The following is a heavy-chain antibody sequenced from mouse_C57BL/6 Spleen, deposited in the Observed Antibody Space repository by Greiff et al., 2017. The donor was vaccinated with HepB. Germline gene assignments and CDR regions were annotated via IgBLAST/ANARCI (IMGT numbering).Heavy chain of an antibody. CDR3: ARGGYDGYYVGNYYAMDY. CDR2: IYPRDGST. V-gene: IGHV1-78*01. D-gene: IGHD2-3*01. J-gene: IGHJ4*01. Sequence: VQLQQSDAELVKPGASVKISCKVSGYTFTDHTIHWMKQRPEQGLEWIGYIYPRDGSTKYNEKFKGKATLTADKSSSTAYMHLNSLTSEDSAVYFCARGGYDGYYVGNYYAMDYWGQGTSVTVSS. CDR1: GYTFTDHT.